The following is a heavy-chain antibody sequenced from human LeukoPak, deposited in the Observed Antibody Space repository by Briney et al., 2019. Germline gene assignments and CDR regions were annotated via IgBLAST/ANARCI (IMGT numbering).Heavy chain of an antibody. D-gene: IGHD2-2*02. CDR1: GGTFSSYT. CDR3: ARDEMRCSSTSCYTGYYYGMDV. CDR2: IIPILGIA. J-gene: IGHJ6*02. V-gene: IGHV1-69*04. Sequence: ASVKVSCKASGGTFSSYTISWVRQAPGQGLEWMGRIIPILGIANYAQKFQGRVTITADKSTSTAYMELSSLRSEDTAVYYCARDEMRCSSTSCYTGYYYGMDVWGQGTTVTVSS.